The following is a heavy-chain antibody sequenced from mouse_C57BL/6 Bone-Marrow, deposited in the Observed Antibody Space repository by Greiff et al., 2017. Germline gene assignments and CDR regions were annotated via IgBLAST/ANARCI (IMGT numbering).Heavy chain of an antibody. CDR1: GFTFSSYG. D-gene: IGHD2-3*01. V-gene: IGHV5-6*01. CDR3: ARHDGCPFAY. Sequence: EVKLMESGGDLVKPGGSLKLSCAASGFTFSSYGMSWVRQTPDKRLEWVATISSGGSYTYYPDSVKGRFTISRDNAKNTLYLQMSSLKSEDTAMYYYARHDGCPFAYWGQGTLVTVSA. CDR2: ISSGGSYT. J-gene: IGHJ3*01.